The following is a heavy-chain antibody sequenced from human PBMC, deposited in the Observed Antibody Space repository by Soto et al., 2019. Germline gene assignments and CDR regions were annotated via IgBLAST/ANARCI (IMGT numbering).Heavy chain of an antibody. CDR2: ISSSSSYI. J-gene: IGHJ4*02. CDR3: ARVTSITMIGLAEEYYFDY. D-gene: IGHD3-22*01. CDR1: GFTFSSYS. Sequence: GGSLRLSCAASGFTFSSYSMNWVRQAPGKGLEWVSSISSSSSYIYYADSVKGRFTISRDNAKNSLYLQMNSLRAEDTAVYYCARVTSITMIGLAEEYYFDYWGQGTLVTVSS. V-gene: IGHV3-21*01.